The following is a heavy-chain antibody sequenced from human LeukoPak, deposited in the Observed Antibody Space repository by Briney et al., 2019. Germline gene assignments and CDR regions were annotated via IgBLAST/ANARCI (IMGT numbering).Heavy chain of an antibody. J-gene: IGHJ4*02. Sequence: SETLSLTCTVSGYSISSGYYCGWIRQPPGKGLEWIGSIYHSGSTYYNPSLKSRVTISVDTSKNQFSLKLSSVTAADTAVYYCARMTTQGDYWGQGTLVTVSS. CDR2: IYHSGST. V-gene: IGHV4-38-2*02. D-gene: IGHD4-11*01. CDR3: ARMTTQGDY. CDR1: GYSISSGYY.